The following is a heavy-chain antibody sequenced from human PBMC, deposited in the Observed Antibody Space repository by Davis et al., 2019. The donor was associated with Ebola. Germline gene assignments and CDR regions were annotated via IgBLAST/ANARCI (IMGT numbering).Heavy chain of an antibody. CDR2: ISYDGSNK. V-gene: IGHV3-30*18. CDR3: AKDSTNGALDY. Sequence: GESLKISCAGSGFTFSSYGMHWVRQAPGKGLEWVAVISYDGSNKYYADSVKGRFTISRDNSKNTLYLQMNSLRAEDTAVYYCAKDSTNGALDYWGQGTLVTVSS. J-gene: IGHJ4*02. CDR1: GFTFSSYG. D-gene: IGHD2-8*01.